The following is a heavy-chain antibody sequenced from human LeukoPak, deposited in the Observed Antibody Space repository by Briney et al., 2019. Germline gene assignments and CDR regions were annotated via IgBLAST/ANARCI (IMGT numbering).Heavy chain of an antibody. Sequence: SETLSLTCTVSGGSISSYYWSWIRQPPGKGLEWIGYIYYSGSTNYNPSLKSRVTISVDTSKNQFSLKLSSVTAADTAVYYRARIPYSSSWYYYYGVDVWGQGTTVTVSS. CDR1: GGSISSYY. V-gene: IGHV4-59*01. CDR3: ARIPYSSSWYYYYGVDV. CDR2: IYYSGST. D-gene: IGHD6-13*01. J-gene: IGHJ6*02.